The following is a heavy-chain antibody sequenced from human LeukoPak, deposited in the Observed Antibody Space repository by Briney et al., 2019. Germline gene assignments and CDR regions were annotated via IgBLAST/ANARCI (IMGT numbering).Heavy chain of an antibody. CDR3: ARRRTYSSGFLYFDY. D-gene: IGHD6-19*01. CDR1: GYSFTSYW. Sequence: PGESLKISCKGSGYSFTSYWIGWVRQMPGKGPEWMGTIHPGDSDTRYSPSFQGQVTISADKSISTAYLQWSSLKASDTAMYYCARRRTYSSGFLYFDYWGQGTLVTVSS. J-gene: IGHJ4*02. CDR2: IHPGDSDT. V-gene: IGHV5-51*01.